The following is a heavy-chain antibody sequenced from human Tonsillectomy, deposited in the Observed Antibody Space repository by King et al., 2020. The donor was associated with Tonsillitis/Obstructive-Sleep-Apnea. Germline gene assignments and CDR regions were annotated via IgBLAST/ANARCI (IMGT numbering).Heavy chain of an antibody. CDR2: ISDSGYYT. CDR1: GFPFSSYA. J-gene: IGHJ4*01. CDR3: ARVEYSSGAHKFDY. V-gene: IGHV3-23*01. D-gene: IGHD2-15*01. Sequence: VQLLDSGGGFVQSGGSLRLSCAASGFPFSSYAMTWVRQAPGKGLGWVSCISDSGYYTYYADSVRGRFTLSRDNSRNTLDLQMSSLRADDTAVYYCARVEYSSGAHKFDYWGQEPWSPSPQ.